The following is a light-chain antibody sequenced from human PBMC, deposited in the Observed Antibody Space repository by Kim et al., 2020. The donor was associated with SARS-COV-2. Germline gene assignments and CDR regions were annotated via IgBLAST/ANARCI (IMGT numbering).Light chain of an antibody. J-gene: IGKJ1*01. V-gene: IGKV3-20*01. Sequence: EIVLTQSPGTLSLSAGEGATVSCRASQSVRSGSVAWYQRKPGQTPRLLIYGTSNRATGIPDRFSGSGSGTDFTLTITRLEPEDFAVYYCQPYHDSSSTFGQGTKVDIK. CDR2: GTS. CDR3: QPYHDSSST. CDR1: QSVRSGS.